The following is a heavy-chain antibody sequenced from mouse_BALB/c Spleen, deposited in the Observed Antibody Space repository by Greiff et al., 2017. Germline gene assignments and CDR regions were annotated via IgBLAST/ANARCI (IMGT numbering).Heavy chain of an antibody. CDR3: ARGGDYGRDYAMDY. Sequence: VQLQQSGPSLVKPSQTLSLTCSVTGDSITSGYWNWIRKFPGNKLEYMGYISYSGSTYYNPSLKSRISITRDTSKNQYYLQLNSVTTEDTATYYSARGGDYGRDYAMDYWGQGTSVTVSS. CDR2: ISYSGST. J-gene: IGHJ4*01. D-gene: IGHD2-4*01. V-gene: IGHV3-8*02. CDR1: GDSITSGY.